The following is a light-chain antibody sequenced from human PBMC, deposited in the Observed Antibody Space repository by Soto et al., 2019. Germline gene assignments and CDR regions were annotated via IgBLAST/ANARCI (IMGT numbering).Light chain of an antibody. CDR1: SSDVGSYNL. CDR3: CAYAGSSTFDV. V-gene: IGLV2-23*01. CDR2: EGS. J-gene: IGLJ1*01. Sequence: QSVLTQPASVSGSPGQSITISCTGTSSDVGSYNLVSWYQQHPGKAPKLMIYEGSKRPSGVSNRFSGSKSGNTASLTISGRQAEDEADYYCCAYAGSSTFDVVGTGTKLTVL.